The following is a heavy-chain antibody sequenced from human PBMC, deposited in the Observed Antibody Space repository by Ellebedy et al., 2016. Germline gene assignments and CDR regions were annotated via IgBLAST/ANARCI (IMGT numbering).Heavy chain of an antibody. D-gene: IGHD4-17*01. CDR3: YYGHYSGS. CDR1: ELNLGNYF. V-gene: IGHV3-23*01. CDR2: ISGGGDST. J-gene: IGHJ4*02. Sequence: GESLKISXTASELNLGNYFMSWVRQAPGGGLEWVSTISGGGDSTVYADSVKGRFTISRDNSRNTLYLQMNSLRAEDTAIYYCYYGHYSGSWGQGTLVTVSS.